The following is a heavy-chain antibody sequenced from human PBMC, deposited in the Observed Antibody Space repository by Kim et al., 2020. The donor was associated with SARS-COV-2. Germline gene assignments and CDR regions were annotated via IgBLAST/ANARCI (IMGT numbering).Heavy chain of an antibody. CDR2: ISGSGGST. CDR1: GFTFSSYA. Sequence: GGSLRLSCAASGFTFSSYAMSWVRQTPGKGLEWVSAISGSGGSTYYADSVKGRFTISRDNSKNTLYLQMNSLRAEDTAVYYCEKDGPYYDSSGYFHFDYWGQGTLVTVSS. CDR3: EKDGPYYDSSGYFHFDY. V-gene: IGHV3-23*01. D-gene: IGHD3-22*01. J-gene: IGHJ4*02.